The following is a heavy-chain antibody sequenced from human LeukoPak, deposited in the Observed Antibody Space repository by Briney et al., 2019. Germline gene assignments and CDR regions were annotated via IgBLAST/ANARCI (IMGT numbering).Heavy chain of an antibody. V-gene: IGHV3-11*01. CDR1: GFTFSDYY. J-gene: IGHJ6*03. Sequence: PGGSLRLSCAASGFTFSDYYMSWIRQAPGKGLEWVSYISSSGSTIYYADSVKGRFTISRDSAKNSLYLQMNSLRAEDTAVYYCARVDAYYYYYMDVWGKGTTVTVSS. CDR3: ARVDAYYYYYMDV. CDR2: ISSSGSTI.